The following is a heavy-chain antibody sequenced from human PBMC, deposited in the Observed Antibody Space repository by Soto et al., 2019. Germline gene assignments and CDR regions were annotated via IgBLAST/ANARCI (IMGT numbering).Heavy chain of an antibody. CDR1: GFTFSSYW. CDR3: ARDQSSSSWFKGGMDV. J-gene: IGHJ6*02. Sequence: EVQLVESGGGLVQPGGSLRLSCAASGFTFSSYWMSWVRQAPGKGLEWVANIKQDGSEKYYVDSVKGRFTISRDNAKNXLYLKMNSLRAEDTAVYYCARDQSSSSWFKGGMDVWGQGTTVTVSS. V-gene: IGHV3-7*01. D-gene: IGHD6-13*01. CDR2: IKQDGSEK.